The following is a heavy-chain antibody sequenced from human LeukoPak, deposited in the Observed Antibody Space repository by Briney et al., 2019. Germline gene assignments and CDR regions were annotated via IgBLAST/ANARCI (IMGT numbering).Heavy chain of an antibody. Sequence: ASVRVSCKTSGYTFTNSGLNWVRQAPGQGLEWMGWISAYNGITNYAQKLQGRVTMTTDTSTSTAYMELRSLRSDDTAVYYCARVSWVDTLYGMDVWGQGTTVTVSS. V-gene: IGHV1-18*01. D-gene: IGHD5-18*01. CDR1: GYTFTNSG. J-gene: IGHJ6*02. CDR3: ARVSWVDTLYGMDV. CDR2: ISAYNGIT.